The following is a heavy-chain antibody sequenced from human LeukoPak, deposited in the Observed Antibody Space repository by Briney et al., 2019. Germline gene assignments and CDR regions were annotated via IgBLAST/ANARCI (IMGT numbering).Heavy chain of an antibody. Sequence: GGSLRLSCAASGFTFSRYWMSWVRQAPGKGLEGVANIKQDGSEKYYVDSVKGRFTISRDNAKNSLCVQMNSLRAEDTAVYYCAYGGYFFDYWGQGTLVTVSS. D-gene: IGHD3-10*01. CDR2: IKQDGSEK. CDR1: GFTFSRYW. V-gene: IGHV3-7*05. J-gene: IGHJ4*02. CDR3: AYGGYFFDY.